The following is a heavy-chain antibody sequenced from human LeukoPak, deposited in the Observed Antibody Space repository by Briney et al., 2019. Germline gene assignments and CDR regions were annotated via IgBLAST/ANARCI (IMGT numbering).Heavy chain of an antibody. CDR1: GFTVSSNY. D-gene: IGHD3-16*01. J-gene: IGHJ5*02. Sequence: GGSLRLSCAASGFTVSSNYMSWVRQAPGKGLEWVSVIYSGGSTYYADSVKGRFTISRDNSKNTLYLQMNSLRAEDTAVYYCARASYGGVNWFDPWGQGTLVTVSS. V-gene: IGHV3-66*01. CDR3: ARASYGGVNWFDP. CDR2: IYSGGST.